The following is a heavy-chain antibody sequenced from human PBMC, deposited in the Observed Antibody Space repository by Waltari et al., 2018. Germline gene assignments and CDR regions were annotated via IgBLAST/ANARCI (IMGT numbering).Heavy chain of an antibody. Sequence: QVQLQQWGAGLLKPSETLSLTCAVYGGSFSGYYWSWIRQPPGKGLEWIGEINHSGSTNYNPSLKSRVTRSVDTSKNQFSLKLGSVTAADTAVYYCARGDSGSYRHYYYYYMDVWGKGTTVTISS. J-gene: IGHJ6*03. CDR2: INHSGST. CDR1: GGSFSGYY. D-gene: IGHD1-26*01. V-gene: IGHV4-34*01. CDR3: ARGDSGSYRHYYYYYMDV.